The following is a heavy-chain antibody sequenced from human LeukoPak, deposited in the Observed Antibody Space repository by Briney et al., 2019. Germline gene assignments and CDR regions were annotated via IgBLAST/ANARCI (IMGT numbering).Heavy chain of an antibody. Sequence: SETLSLTCTVSGGSLRSSTYYWAWIRQPPGKGLEWLGSIHYDGSTFDNPSLKSRVTMSVDTSRNHFSLKMTSVTAADTAVYYCAREGSGNNYNRYYFDYWGQGTLVTVSS. J-gene: IGHJ4*02. CDR2: IHYDGST. D-gene: IGHD3-10*01. V-gene: IGHV4-39*07. CDR3: AREGSGNNYNRYYFDY. CDR1: GGSLRSSTYY.